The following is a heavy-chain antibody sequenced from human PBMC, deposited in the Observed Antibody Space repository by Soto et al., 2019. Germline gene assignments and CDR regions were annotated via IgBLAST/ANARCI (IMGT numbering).Heavy chain of an antibody. CDR2: INPTTSHI. J-gene: IGHJ3*01. CDR1: GITFASXX. V-gene: IGHV3-21*02. CDR3: XXXXXXXXXXXXXXXXXDV. Sequence: EVQLVESGGGLVMPGGSLRLSCAASGITFASXXMSWVRXXXXKGLDWVSSINPTTSHIYYSDSVRGRFTISRDDSKNSLHLDMNSLRTEDXXIXXXXXXXXXXXXXXXXXXXXDVXGQGTXVTVSS.